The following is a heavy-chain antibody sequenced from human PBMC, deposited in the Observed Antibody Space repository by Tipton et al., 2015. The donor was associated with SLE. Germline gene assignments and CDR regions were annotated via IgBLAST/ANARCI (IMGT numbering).Heavy chain of an antibody. CDR2: ISFSGLT. V-gene: IGHV4-59*08. CDR1: GGSISGYY. D-gene: IGHD3-3*01. Sequence: GSLRLSCTVSGGSISGYYWSWVRQPPGKGLEWIGYISFSGLTNYNPSVRSRVSTSMDTSKNQFSLQMSSVTAADTALYYCARHKLGFSWSYFDSWGQGTLVTVSS. J-gene: IGHJ4*02. CDR3: ARHKLGFSWSYFDS.